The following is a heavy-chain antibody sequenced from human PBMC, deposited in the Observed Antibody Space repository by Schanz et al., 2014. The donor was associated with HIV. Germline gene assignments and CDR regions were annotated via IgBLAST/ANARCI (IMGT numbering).Heavy chain of an antibody. CDR3: AKFPPYGGGAYYFDY. CDR1: GFTFSSYA. V-gene: IGHV3-74*02. D-gene: IGHD4-17*01. CDR2: INSDGSST. Sequence: VQLVESGGGLIQPGGSLRLSCVASGFTFSSYAMSWVRQAPGKGLVWVSRINSDGSSTSYADSVKGRFTISRDNAKNTLYLQMNSLRAEDTAVYFCAKFPPYGGGAYYFDYWGQGALVTVSS. J-gene: IGHJ4*02.